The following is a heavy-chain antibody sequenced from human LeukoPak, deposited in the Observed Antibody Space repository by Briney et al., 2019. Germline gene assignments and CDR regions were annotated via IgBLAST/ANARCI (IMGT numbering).Heavy chain of an antibody. J-gene: IGHJ4*02. CDR1: GGTFSSYA. CDR3: ARVAVPNQYSSPWD. V-gene: IGHV1-69*06. CDR2: IIPNFDTA. Sequence: GASVKVSCKASGGTFSSYAISWVRQAPGQGLEWMGGIIPNFDTANYAQNFQGRVTITADKSTSTAYMELSSLRSEDTAVYYCARVAVPNQYSSPWDWGQGTLVTVSS. D-gene: IGHD6-19*01.